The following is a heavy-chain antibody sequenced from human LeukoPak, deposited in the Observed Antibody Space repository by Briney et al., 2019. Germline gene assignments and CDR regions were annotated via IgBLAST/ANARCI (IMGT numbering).Heavy chain of an antibody. CDR1: GDSITSSRW. D-gene: IGHD2-2*01. V-gene: IGHV4-4*02. CDR2: THRGGST. J-gene: IGHJ6*02. CDR3: ARSRSTTTYYGMDV. Sequence: SGTLSLTCVVSGDSITSSRWWNWVRQAPGKGLEWIGETHRGGSTNYNPSLKSRVTISVDKSKNQFSLKMNSVTAADTAVYYCARSRSTTTYYGMDVWGQGTTVTVSS.